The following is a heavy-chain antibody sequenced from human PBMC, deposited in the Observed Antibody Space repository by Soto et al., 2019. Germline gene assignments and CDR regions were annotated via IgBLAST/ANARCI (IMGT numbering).Heavy chain of an antibody. V-gene: IGHV4-39*01. CDR2: IYYSGST. CDR3: ARRRYYYCSGSWNWFDP. Sequence: QLQLQESGPGLVKPSETLSLTCTVSGGSISSSSYYWGWIRQPPGKGLEWIGSIYYSGSTYYNPSLKSRVTISVDASKNQFCLKLSSVTAADTAVYYCARRRYYYCSGSWNWFDPWGQGTLVTVSS. CDR1: GGSISSSSYY. J-gene: IGHJ5*02. D-gene: IGHD3-10*01.